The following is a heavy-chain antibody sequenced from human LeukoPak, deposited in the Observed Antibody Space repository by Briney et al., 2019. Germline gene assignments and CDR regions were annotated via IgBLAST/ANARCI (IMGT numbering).Heavy chain of an antibody. CDR3: AIEGSGRSLDP. Sequence: GGSLRLSCAASGFIFSNVWMSWVRRAPGKGLEWVANIKQDGSQNYYVDSVKGRFTISRDTARNSLHLQINSLRAEDTAMYYCAIEGSGRSLDPWGQGTLVTVSS. CDR1: GFIFSNVW. V-gene: IGHV3-7*01. D-gene: IGHD3-3*01. CDR2: IKQDGSQN. J-gene: IGHJ5*02.